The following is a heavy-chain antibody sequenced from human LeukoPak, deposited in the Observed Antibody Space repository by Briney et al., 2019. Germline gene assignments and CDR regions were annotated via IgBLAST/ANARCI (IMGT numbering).Heavy chain of an antibody. CDR2: IWYDGSNK. CDR3: AAGPYGGNTPFDY. CDR1: GFTFSSYG. V-gene: IGHV3-33*01. D-gene: IGHD4-23*01. Sequence: PGRSLRLSCAASGFTFSSYGMHWVRQAPGKGLEWVAVIWYDGSNKYYADSVKGRFTISRDNSKNTLYLQMNNLRAEDTALYYCAAGPYGGNTPFDYWGQGTLVTISS. J-gene: IGHJ4*02.